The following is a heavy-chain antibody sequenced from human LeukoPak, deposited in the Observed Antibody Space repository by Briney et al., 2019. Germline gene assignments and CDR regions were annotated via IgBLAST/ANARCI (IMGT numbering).Heavy chain of an antibody. CDR1: GYTFISYA. J-gene: IGHJ3*02. V-gene: IGHV1-3*01. CDR3: ARPRTGAFDI. D-gene: IGHD3/OR15-3a*01. Sequence: ASVKVSCKASGYTFISYAMHWVRQAPGQRPEWMGWINVGNGNTKYAQKFQGRVTISRDTSARVVCLELNSLKFEDTSMYYCARPRTGAFDIWGQGTMVTVSS. CDR2: INVGNGNT.